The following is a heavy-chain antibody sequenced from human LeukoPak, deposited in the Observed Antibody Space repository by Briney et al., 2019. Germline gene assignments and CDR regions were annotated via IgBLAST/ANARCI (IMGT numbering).Heavy chain of an antibody. CDR1: GYIFTNYR. D-gene: IGHD6-19*01. CDR3: ARLTTPSGWYAEFDY. Sequence: GESLKISCKGSGYIFTNYRIAWVRQLPGKGLEWMGVIYPSDSDARYSPSFQGQVTISADTSISTAFLHWSSLKASDTAMYYCARLTTPSGWYAEFDYWGQGTLVTVSS. CDR2: IYPSDSDA. J-gene: IGHJ4*02. V-gene: IGHV5-51*01.